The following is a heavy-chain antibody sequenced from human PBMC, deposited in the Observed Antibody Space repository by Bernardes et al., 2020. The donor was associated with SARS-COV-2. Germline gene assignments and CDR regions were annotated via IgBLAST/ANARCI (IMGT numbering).Heavy chain of an antibody. CDR1: GGSIRSYY. J-gene: IGHJ2*01. CDR2: IYMSGST. V-gene: IGHV4-4*07. CDR3: ARDMTLYWYFDL. Sequence: SETLSLTCTVSGGSIRSYYWSWIRQPAGPGLAWIGRIYMSGSTNYNPSLKSRVTMSVDTSKNQFSLKLSSVTAADTAVYYCARDMTLYWYFDLWGRGTLVTVYS. D-gene: IGHD2-21*02.